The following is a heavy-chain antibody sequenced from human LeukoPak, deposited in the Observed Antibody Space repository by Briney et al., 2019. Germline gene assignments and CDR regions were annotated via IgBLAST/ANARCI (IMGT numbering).Heavy chain of an antibody. J-gene: IGHJ4*02. CDR3: AKDTPLYYFDY. CDR1: GFTFSSYW. Sequence: GGSLRLSCAASGFTFSSYWMSWVRQAPGKGLEWVANIKQDGSEKYYVDSVKGRFTISRDNAKNSLYLQMNSLRAEDTAVYYCAKDTPLYYFDYWGQGTLVTVSS. D-gene: IGHD3-16*02. CDR2: IKQDGSEK. V-gene: IGHV3-7*04.